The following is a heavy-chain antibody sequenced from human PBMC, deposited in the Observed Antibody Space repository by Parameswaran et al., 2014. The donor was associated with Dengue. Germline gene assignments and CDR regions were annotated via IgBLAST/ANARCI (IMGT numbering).Heavy chain of an antibody. V-gene: IGHV3-53*01. CDR2: IYSGGST. J-gene: IGHJ4*02. CDR3: ARDSGNSSGWDFDY. Sequence: VRQMPGKGLEWVSIIYSGGSTYYADSVKGRFTISRDNSKNTLYLQMNSLRAEDTAVYYCARDSGNSSGWDFDYWGQGTLVTVSS. D-gene: IGHD6-19*01.